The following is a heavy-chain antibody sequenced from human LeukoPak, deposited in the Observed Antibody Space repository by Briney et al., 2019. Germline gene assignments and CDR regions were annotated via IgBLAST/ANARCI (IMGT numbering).Heavy chain of an antibody. CDR2: IHHSGGT. CDR3: ARATASGSGRAYDH. Sequence: SETLSLTCAVYGESMIGHYWNWIRQPPGTGLEQIGEIHHSGGTNSNPSLKNRLTMSIDMSKNQFSLKLKSVTAADTAVYYCARATASGSGRAYDHWAQGNLVPVSS. J-gene: IGHJ4*02. V-gene: IGHV4-34*01. D-gene: IGHD3-10*01. CDR1: GESMIGHY.